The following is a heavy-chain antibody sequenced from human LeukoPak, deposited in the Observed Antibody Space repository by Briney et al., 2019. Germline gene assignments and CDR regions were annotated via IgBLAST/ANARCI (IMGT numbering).Heavy chain of an antibody. CDR3: AGALLDFWSGYYTEKNYFDY. J-gene: IGHJ4*02. CDR2: INPNSGGT. Sequence: ASVKVSCKASGYTFTGYYMHWVRQAPGQGLEWMGWINPNSGGTNYAQKFQGRVTMTTDTPTSTAYMELRSLRSDDTAVYYCAGALLDFWSGYYTEKNYFDYWGQGTLVTVSS. D-gene: IGHD3-3*01. CDR1: GYTFTGYY. V-gene: IGHV1-2*02.